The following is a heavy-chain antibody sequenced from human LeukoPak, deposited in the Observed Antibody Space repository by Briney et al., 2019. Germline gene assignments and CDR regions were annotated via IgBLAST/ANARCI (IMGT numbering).Heavy chain of an antibody. D-gene: IGHD5-18*01. V-gene: IGHV3-23*01. Sequence: GGSLRLSCAASGFTFSSYAMSWVRQAPGKGLEWVSAISGSGGSTYYADSVKGRFTISRDNSKNTLYLQMNSLRAKDTAVYYCAKDGYSYGPYYYYGMDVWGQGTTVTVSS. J-gene: IGHJ6*02. CDR3: AKDGYSYGPYYYYGMDV. CDR2: ISGSGGST. CDR1: GFTFSSYA.